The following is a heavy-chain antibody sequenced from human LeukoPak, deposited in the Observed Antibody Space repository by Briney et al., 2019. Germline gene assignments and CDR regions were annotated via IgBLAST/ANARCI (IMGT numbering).Heavy chain of an antibody. V-gene: IGHV3-33*01. CDR1: GFNFSSYG. J-gene: IGHJ4*02. CDR3: ARDRSTTHFDY. CDR2: IWYDGSNT. D-gene: IGHD5/OR15-5a*01. Sequence: GGSLRLSCAASGFNFSSYGMDWVRQAPGKGLEWVAMIWYDGSNTYYADSVKGRFTISRDNSKNTLFLQMDSLRAEDTAVYYCARDRSTTHFDYWGQGTLVTVSS.